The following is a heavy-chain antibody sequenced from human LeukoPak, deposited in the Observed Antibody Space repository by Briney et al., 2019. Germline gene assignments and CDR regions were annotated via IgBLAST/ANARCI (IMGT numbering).Heavy chain of an antibody. Sequence: PGGSLRLSCAASGFTFSSYSMNWVRQAPGKGLEWVSSISSSSSYIYYADSVKGRFTISRDNAKNSLYLQMNSLRAEDTAVYYCARDHVRTRPAASWFDPWGQGTLVTVSS. J-gene: IGHJ5*02. V-gene: IGHV3-21*01. D-gene: IGHD2-2*01. CDR1: GFTFSSYS. CDR2: ISSSSSYI. CDR3: ARDHVRTRPAASWFDP.